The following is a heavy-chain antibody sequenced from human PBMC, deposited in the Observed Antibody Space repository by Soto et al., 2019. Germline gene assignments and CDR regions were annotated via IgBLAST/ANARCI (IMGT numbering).Heavy chain of an antibody. J-gene: IGHJ4*02. V-gene: IGHV3-23*01. CDR2: ISGSGGST. CDR1: GFTFSSYA. D-gene: IGHD3-22*01. Sequence: PGGSLRLSCAASGFTFSSYAMSWVRQAPGKGLEWVSAISGSGGSTYYADSVKGRFTISRDNSKNTLYLQMNSLRAEDTAVYYCAKMNYYDSSGYYYGYWGQGTLVTVSS. CDR3: AKMNYYDSSGYYYGY.